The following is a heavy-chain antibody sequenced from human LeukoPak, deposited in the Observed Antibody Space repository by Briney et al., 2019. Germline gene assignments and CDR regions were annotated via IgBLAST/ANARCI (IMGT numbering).Heavy chain of an antibody. CDR2: IYYSGST. CDR3: ARGSSFDP. CDR1: GGSISSYY. Sequence: SETLSLTCTVSGGSISSYYWSWIRQPPGKGLEWVGYIYYSGSTNYNPSLKSRVTISVDTSKNQFSLKLSSVTAADTAVYYCARGSSFDPWGPGTLVTVSS. V-gene: IGHV4-59*01. J-gene: IGHJ5*02.